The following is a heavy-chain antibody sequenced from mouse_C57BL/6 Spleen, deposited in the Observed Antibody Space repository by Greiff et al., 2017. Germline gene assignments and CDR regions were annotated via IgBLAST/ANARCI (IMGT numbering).Heavy chain of an antibody. J-gene: IGHJ1*03. CDR3: AREEYYSPTGGYFDV. Sequence: QVQLQQPGAELVKPGASVKLSCKASGYTFTSYWMHWVKQRPGQGLEWIGMIHPNSGSTNYNEKFKSKATLTVDKSSSTAYMQLSSLTSEDSAVYYCAREEYYSPTGGYFDVWGTGTTVTVSS. CDR2: IHPNSGST. D-gene: IGHD2-12*01. V-gene: IGHV1-64*01. CDR1: GYTFTSYW.